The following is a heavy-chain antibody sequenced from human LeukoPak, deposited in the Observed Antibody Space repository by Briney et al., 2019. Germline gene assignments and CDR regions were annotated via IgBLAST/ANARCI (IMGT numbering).Heavy chain of an antibody. CDR3: AREWRY. J-gene: IGHJ4*02. CDR2: IYSSGST. Sequence: PSETLSLTCTVPGDSISFYYWTWIRQPAGKGLQWIGRIYSSGSTNYNPSLKSRVTISLDKSKNQFSLRLTSVTAADTAVYYCAREWRYWGQGTLVTVSS. D-gene: IGHD3-3*01. V-gene: IGHV4-4*07. CDR1: GDSISFYY.